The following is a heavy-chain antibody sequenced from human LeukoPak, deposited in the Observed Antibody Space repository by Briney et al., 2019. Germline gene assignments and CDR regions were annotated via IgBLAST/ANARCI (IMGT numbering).Heavy chain of an antibody. CDR3: ARERRLYYYDSSPLDY. V-gene: IGHV1-18*01. D-gene: IGHD3-22*01. J-gene: IGHJ4*02. CDR2: ISAYNGNT. Sequence: VSVKVSCKASGYTFTSYGISWVRQAPGQGLEWMGWISAYNGNTNYAQKLQGRVTMTTDTSTSTAYMELRSLRSDDTAVYYCARERRLYYYDSSPLDYWGQGTLVTVSS. CDR1: GYTFTSYG.